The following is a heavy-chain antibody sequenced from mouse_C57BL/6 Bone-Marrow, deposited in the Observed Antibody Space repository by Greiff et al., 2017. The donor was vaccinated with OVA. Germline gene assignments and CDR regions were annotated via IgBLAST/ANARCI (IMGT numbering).Heavy chain of an antibody. D-gene: IGHD1-1*01. J-gene: IGHJ3*01. CDR1: GYSFTSYY. CDR3: AHYGSSYWFAY. CDR2: IYPGSGNT. Sequence: QVQLQQSGPELVKPGASVKISCKASGYSFTSYYIHWVKQRPGQGLEWIGWIYPGSGNTKYNEKFKGKATLTADTSSSTAYMQLSSLTSEDSAVYYCAHYGSSYWFAYWGQGTLVTVSA. V-gene: IGHV1-66*01.